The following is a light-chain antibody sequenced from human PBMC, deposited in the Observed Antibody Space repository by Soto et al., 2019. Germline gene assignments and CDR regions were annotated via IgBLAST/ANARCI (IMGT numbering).Light chain of an antibody. Sequence: DIQMTQSPSSLSASVGDRVTITCRASQEISNYLAWYQQKPGKVPKLLIYAASTLQSGVPSRFSGSGSGTDFTLTISSLQPEDFATYYCQQYNSYVFGPGTKVDIK. CDR3: QQYNSYV. CDR2: AAS. CDR1: QEISNY. V-gene: IGKV1-27*01. J-gene: IGKJ3*01.